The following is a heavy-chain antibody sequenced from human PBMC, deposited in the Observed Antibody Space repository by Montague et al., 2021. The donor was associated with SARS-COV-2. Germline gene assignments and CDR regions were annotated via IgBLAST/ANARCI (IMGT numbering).Heavy chain of an antibody. Sequence: SETLSLTCTVSGDSISSHFWAYIRQPPGKGLEWIGYINYRGATNYSSSLGSRVMMSVDTSKNQFSLQLTSVTAADTAVYYCARATSVRGAVSWFDPWGQGTLVTVSS. CDR1: GDSISSHF. CDR2: INYRGAT. J-gene: IGHJ5*02. CDR3: ARATSVRGAVSWFDP. V-gene: IGHV4-59*11. D-gene: IGHD3-10*01.